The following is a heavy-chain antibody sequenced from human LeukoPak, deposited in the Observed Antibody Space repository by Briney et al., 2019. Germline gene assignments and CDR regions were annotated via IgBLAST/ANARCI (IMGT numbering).Heavy chain of an antibody. V-gene: IGHV3-23*01. J-gene: IGHJ6*03. CDR3: AKLGYCSSTSCYPLTYYYYMDV. CDR1: GFTFSSYG. Sequence: PGGTLRLSCAASGFTFSSYGMSWVRQAPGKGLEWVSAISGSGGSTCYADSVKGRFTISRDNSKNTLYLQMNSLRAEDTAVYYCAKLGYCSSTSCYPLTYYYYMDVWGKGTTVTISS. CDR2: ISGSGGST. D-gene: IGHD2-2*01.